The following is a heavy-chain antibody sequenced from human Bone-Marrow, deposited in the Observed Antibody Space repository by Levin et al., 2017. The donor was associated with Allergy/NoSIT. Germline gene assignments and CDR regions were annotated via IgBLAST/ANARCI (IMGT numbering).Heavy chain of an antibody. CDR2: ISYIGST. V-gene: IGHV4-31*03. CDR1: GGSISGGGYY. D-gene: IGHD1/OR15-1a*01. CDR3: ARGTFHGASDAFDV. J-gene: IGHJ3*01. Sequence: SETLSLTCTVSGGSISGGGYYWCWIRQHPGTGLEWIGCISYIGSTHYNPSLKSRVTISADTYDKQFSLKMSSVTAEDTAVLYCARGTFHGASDAFDVWGQGTIVTVSS.